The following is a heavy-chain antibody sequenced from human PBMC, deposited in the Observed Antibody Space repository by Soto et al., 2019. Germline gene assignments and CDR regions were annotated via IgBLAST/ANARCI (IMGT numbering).Heavy chain of an antibody. V-gene: IGHV4-30-4*01. D-gene: IGHD5-12*01. CDR3: AREKGYISGPKNFDY. J-gene: IGHJ4*02. CDR2: IYDSGSS. CDR1: GASISSGDYF. Sequence: SETMSLTCTVSGASISSGDYFWSWIRQSPGKGLEWIGYIYDSGSSYYNPSLKSRVTMSVDTSKNQFSLKLRSVTAADTAVYYCAREKGYISGPKNFDYWGQGTLVTVSS.